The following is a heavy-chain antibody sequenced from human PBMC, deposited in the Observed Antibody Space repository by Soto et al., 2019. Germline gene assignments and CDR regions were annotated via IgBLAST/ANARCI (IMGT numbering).Heavy chain of an antibody. J-gene: IGHJ4*02. Sequence: QVQLVESGGGVVQPGRSLRLSCAASGFTFSSYSIHWVRQAPGKGLEWVAVISFDGSNKYYTDSVKGRFTVSRDNSKNTLYLQMSSLRTEDTAVYYCAVRYFDGDLVDYWGQGTLVTASS. CDR2: ISFDGSNK. CDR1: GFTFSSYS. D-gene: IGHD3-9*01. CDR3: AVRYFDGDLVDY. V-gene: IGHV3-30-3*01.